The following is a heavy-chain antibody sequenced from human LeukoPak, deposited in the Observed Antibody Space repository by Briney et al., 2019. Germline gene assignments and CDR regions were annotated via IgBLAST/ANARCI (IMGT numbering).Heavy chain of an antibody. CDR1: GFTFTTYT. Sequence: GGSLRLSCAASGFTFTTYTMHWLRQAPGKGLEWVSSISSRSSHIDYTDSVKGRLIISRDNAKNSLYLQMNSLRAEDTAVYYCAREGNSWYDYWGQGTLVTVSS. D-gene: IGHD6-13*01. V-gene: IGHV3-21*01. CDR3: AREGNSWYDY. CDR2: ISSRSSHI. J-gene: IGHJ4*02.